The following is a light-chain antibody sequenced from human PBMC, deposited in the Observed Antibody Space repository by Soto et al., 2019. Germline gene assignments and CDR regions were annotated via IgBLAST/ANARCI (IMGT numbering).Light chain of an antibody. V-gene: IGLV2-11*01. CDR1: SSDVGGYNS. CDR3: CSYVGSYSYV. J-gene: IGLJ1*01. CDR2: DVI. Sequence: QSVLTQPRSVSGSPGQSVTVSCIGTSSDVGGYNSVSWYQEHPGKAPKPMIYDVIKRPSGVPDRFSGSKSGNTASLTISGLLAEDEADYYCCSYVGSYSYVLGTGTKVTVL.